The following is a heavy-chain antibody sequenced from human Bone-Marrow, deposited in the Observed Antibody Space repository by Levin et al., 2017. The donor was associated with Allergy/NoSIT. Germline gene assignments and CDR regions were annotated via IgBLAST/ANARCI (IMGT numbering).Heavy chain of an antibody. D-gene: IGHD3-9*01. V-gene: IGHV4-31*03. CDR1: GGTIISADYF. CDR2: ISYTGNT. Sequence: SETLSLTCTVAGGTIISADYFWSWIRQHPGKGLEWIGYISYTGNTYYNPSLKSRVTISLDTSKNQFSLKLSSVTAADTAVYFWARVVRHHDVLTDYYNNWFDPWGQGTLVTVSS. J-gene: IGHJ5*02. CDR3: ARVVRHHDVLTDYYNNWFDP.